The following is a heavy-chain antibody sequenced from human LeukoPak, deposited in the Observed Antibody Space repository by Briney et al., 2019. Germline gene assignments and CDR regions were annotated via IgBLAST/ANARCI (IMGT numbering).Heavy chain of an antibody. CDR3: AKHYDFWSGYYKSLNVDY. CDR1: GFSFSSYW. Sequence: GGSLRLSCAASGFSFSSYWMSWVRQAPGKGLEWVANIKQDGSNKYYADSVKGRFTISRDNSKNTLYLQMNSLRAEDTAVYYCAKHYDFWSGYYKSLNVDYWGQGTLVTVSS. D-gene: IGHD3-3*01. V-gene: IGHV3-7*01. CDR2: IKQDGSNK. J-gene: IGHJ4*02.